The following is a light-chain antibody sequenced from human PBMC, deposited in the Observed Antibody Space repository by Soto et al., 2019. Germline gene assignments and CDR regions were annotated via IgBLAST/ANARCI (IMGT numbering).Light chain of an antibody. CDR1: QSVTRN. J-gene: IGKJ1*01. CDR2: GAS. Sequence: EIVMTQSPATLSVSPCERATLSFRASQSVTRNLAWYQHKPGQSPRLLIYGASARATGIPARFSGGGSGAEYTLTISSLQSEDFAVYYCQQYDKWPRTFGQGTKVDIK. CDR3: QQYDKWPRT. V-gene: IGKV3-15*01.